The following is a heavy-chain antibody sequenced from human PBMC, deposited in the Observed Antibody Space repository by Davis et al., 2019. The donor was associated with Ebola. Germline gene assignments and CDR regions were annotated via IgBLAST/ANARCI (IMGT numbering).Heavy chain of an antibody. V-gene: IGHV3-23*01. D-gene: IGHD2-2*01. J-gene: IGHJ4*02. CDR3: GRKCVPQGSTSCYVY. CDR1: GFTFSDYA. Sequence: GESLKISCTASGFTFSDYALTWVRQGPGRGLEWVAIITDNGGATYYADSVKGRFTIFRDNSKSILYLQMNGLTAEDTATYYCGRKCVPQGSTSCYVYWGQGTLVSVSS. CDR2: ITDNGGAT.